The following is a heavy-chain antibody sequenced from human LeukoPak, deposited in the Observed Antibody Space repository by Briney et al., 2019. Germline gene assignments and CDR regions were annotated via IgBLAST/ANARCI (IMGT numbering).Heavy chain of an antibody. CDR1: GGSISSSSYY. Sequence: PSETLSLTCTVSGGSISSSSYYWGWIRQPPGKGLEWIGSIYHSGSTKYNPSLKSRVTISVDTSKNQFSLKLSSVTAADTAVYYCARGILFDWLLYSHWFDPWGQGTLVTVSS. J-gene: IGHJ5*02. V-gene: IGHV4-39*07. D-gene: IGHD3-9*01. CDR3: ARGILFDWLLYSHWFDP. CDR2: IYHSGST.